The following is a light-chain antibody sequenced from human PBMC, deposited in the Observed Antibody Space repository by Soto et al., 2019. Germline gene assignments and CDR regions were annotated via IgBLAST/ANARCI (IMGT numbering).Light chain of an antibody. CDR2: AAS. V-gene: IGKV1-12*01. Sequence: DIQMTQSPSFLSASVGDRVTITCRASQGISSWLAWYQHKPGRAPKLLIHAASSLESGVPSRFSGSGSGTDFTLTIISLQPEDFATYYCQQTTSFPLTFGGGTKVEIK. CDR1: QGISSW. CDR3: QQTTSFPLT. J-gene: IGKJ4*01.